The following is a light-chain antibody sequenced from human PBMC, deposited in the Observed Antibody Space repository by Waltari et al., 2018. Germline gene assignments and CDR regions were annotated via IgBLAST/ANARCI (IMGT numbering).Light chain of an antibody. J-gene: IGKJ1*01. CDR1: QTISSY. Sequence: DIQMTQSPSSLSASVGDRVTITCRASQTISSYLAWYQQKPGKVPKLLIYAASSLESGVPSRFSGRGSGTDFTLPISRLQPEDFAAYYCHQHNRPPWTFGQGTKVELK. CDR3: HQHNRPPWT. V-gene: IGKV1-17*03. CDR2: AAS.